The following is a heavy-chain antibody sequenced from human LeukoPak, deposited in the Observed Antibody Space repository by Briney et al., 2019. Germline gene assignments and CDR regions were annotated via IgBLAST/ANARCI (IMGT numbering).Heavy chain of an antibody. V-gene: IGHV4-34*01. D-gene: IGHD3-3*01. J-gene: IGHJ5*02. CDR3: ARDQASRGFWSGTSNWFDP. CDR2: IKHSGST. Sequence: SETLSLTCAVYGGSFSGYYWSWIRQPPGKGLEWIREIKHSGSTNYNPSLKSRVTISVDTSKNQFSLKLSSVTAADTAVYYCARDQASRGFWSGTSNWFDPWGQGTLVTVSS. CDR1: GGSFSGYY.